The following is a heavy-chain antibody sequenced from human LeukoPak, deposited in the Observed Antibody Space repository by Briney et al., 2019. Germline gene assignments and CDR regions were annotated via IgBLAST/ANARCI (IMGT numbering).Heavy chain of an antibody. V-gene: IGHV4-59*12. D-gene: IGHD1-26*01. Sequence: SETLSLTCSVSGGSITSYYWNWIRQPPGKGLEWIGYIFHIGTTIYNPSLKSRVTMSVDTSKNQFSLKLASVTAADTAVYYCARLEWENNWFDPWGQGTLVTVSS. J-gene: IGHJ5*02. CDR1: GGSITSYY. CDR2: IFHIGTT. CDR3: ARLEWENNWFDP.